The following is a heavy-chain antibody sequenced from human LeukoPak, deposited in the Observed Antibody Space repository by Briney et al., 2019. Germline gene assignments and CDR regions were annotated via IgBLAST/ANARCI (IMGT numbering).Heavy chain of an antibody. CDR2: ISGSGGST. D-gene: IGHD1-26*01. J-gene: IGHJ3*02. V-gene: IGHV3-23*01. CDR3: AKVGWELGDAFDI. Sequence: GGSLRLSCAASGFTFSSYAMGWVRQAPGKGLEWVSAISGSGGSTYYADSVKGRFTISRDNPKNTLYLQMNSLRAEDTAVYYCAKVGWELGDAFDIWGQGTMVTVSS. CDR1: GFTFSSYA.